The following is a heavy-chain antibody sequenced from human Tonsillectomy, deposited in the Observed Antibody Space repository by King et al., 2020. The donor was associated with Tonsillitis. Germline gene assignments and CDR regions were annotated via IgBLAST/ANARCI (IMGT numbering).Heavy chain of an antibody. Sequence: VQLVESGGGLVQPGGSLRLSCAASGFTFSSYSMNWVRQAPGKGLEWVSYITSSATTIHYADSVKGRFTISRDNAKISLFLQMNSLKDEDTAVYYCAREDWGVSAGGTGSLDYWGQGTLVTVSS. CDR2: ITSSATTI. V-gene: IGHV3-48*02. CDR1: GFTFSSYS. J-gene: IGHJ4*02. CDR3: AREDWGVSAGGTGSLDY. D-gene: IGHD3/OR15-3a*01.